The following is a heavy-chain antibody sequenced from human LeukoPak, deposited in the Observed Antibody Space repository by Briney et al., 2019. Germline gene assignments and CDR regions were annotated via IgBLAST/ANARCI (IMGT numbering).Heavy chain of an antibody. CDR2: ISRSSNSI. Sequence: QPGGSLRLSCAASGFTFNNYEMNWVRQAPGKGLEWVSHISRSSNSIYYADSVKGRFTISRDNAKNSLYLQMNSLRAEDTAVYYCARDSLGPPPDFDYWGQGTLVTVSS. CDR3: ARDSLGPPPDFDY. J-gene: IGHJ4*02. V-gene: IGHV3-48*03. CDR1: GFTFNNYE.